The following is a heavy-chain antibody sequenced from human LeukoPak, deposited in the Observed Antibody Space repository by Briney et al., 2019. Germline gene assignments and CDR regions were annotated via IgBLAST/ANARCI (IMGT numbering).Heavy chain of an antibody. J-gene: IGHJ4*02. D-gene: IGHD3-10*01. CDR3: TRGRDPLLSDY. V-gene: IGHV3-49*03. CDR2: IRSKAYGGTT. Sequence: PGGSLRLSCAASGFTFDDFGMSWFRQAPGKGLEWVGFIRSKAYGGTTEYAASVKGRFTISRDDSKSIAYLQMNSLKTEDTAVYYCTRGRDPLLSDYWGQGTLVTVSS. CDR1: GFTFDDFG.